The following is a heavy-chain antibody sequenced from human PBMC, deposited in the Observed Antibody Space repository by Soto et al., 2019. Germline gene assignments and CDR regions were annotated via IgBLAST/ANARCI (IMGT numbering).Heavy chain of an antibody. CDR3: ARAILGLAFTSFDY. J-gene: IGHJ4*02. CDR2: VRSKPYGGTT. Sequence: VQLVESGGGLVEPGRSLRLSCTASGFTFGDYAMSWFRQAPGKGLEWVGFVRSKPYGGTTQYAASVKGRFTISRDDSESMAYMQMNSLDTEDTAVYYCARAILGLAFTSFDYWGQGNLFTVSS. D-gene: IGHD3-3*02. V-gene: IGHV3-49*03. CDR1: GFTFGDYA.